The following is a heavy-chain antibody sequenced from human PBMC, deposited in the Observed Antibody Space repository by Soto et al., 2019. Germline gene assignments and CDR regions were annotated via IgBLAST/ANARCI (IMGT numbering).Heavy chain of an antibody. D-gene: IGHD3-22*01. CDR2: IYYSGST. J-gene: IGHJ6*02. V-gene: IGHV4-39*01. CDR3: ARLDSSGYPLDYYYYGMDV. Sequence: QLQLQESGPGLVKPSETLSLTCTVSGGSISSSSYYWGWIRQPPGKGLEWIGSIYYSGSTYYNPSLKSRVTISVDTSKNQFSLKLSSVTAADTAVYYCARLDSSGYPLDYYYYGMDVWGQGTTVTVSS. CDR1: GGSISSSSYY.